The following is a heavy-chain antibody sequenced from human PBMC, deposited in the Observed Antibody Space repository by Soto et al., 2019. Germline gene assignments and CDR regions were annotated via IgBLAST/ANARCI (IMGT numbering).Heavy chain of an antibody. Sequence: GGSLRLSCAASGFTFGDYSMSWFRQAPGKGLEWVGYIRSKAYGGTTEYAASVKGRFTISRDDSNSFVYLQMNSLKTEDTAMYYCTKPENTGNLLLSYFDYWGQGTLVTVSS. J-gene: IGHJ4*02. D-gene: IGHD1-1*01. CDR3: TKPENTGNLLLSYFDY. V-gene: IGHV3-49*03. CDR1: GFTFGDYS. CDR2: IRSKAYGGTT.